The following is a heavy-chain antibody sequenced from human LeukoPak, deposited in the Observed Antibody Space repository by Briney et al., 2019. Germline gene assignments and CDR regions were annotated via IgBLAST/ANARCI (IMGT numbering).Heavy chain of an antibody. CDR2: ISNDGSNK. V-gene: IGHV3-30*18. J-gene: IGHJ4*02. CDR1: GFTFSSYG. D-gene: IGHD5-12*01. CDR3: AKDLPDSGYDAGSYFDY. Sequence: GGSVRLSCAASGFTFSSYGMHWVRQAPGKGLEWVAVISNDGSNKYYADSVKGRFTISRDNSKNTLYLQMNSLRAEDTAVYYCAKDLPDSGYDAGSYFDYWGQGNPVSVSS.